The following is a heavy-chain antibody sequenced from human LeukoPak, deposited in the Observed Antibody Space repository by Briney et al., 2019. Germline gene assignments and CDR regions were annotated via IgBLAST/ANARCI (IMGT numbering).Heavy chain of an antibody. V-gene: IGHV3-74*03. J-gene: IGHJ4*02. D-gene: IGHD5-12*01. CDR3: AINGGGDSGYGNFDY. CDR1: GFTFSNAW. CDR2: IDSDGSRI. Sequence: PGGSLRLSCAASGFTFSNAWMSWVRQAPGKGLVWVSRIDSDGSRITYADSVKGRFTISRDNAKNTVYLQMNSLRAEDTAVYYCAINGGGDSGYGNFDYWGQGTLVTVSS.